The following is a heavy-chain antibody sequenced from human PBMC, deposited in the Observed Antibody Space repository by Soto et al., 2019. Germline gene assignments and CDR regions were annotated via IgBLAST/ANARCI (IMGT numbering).Heavy chain of an antibody. CDR1: GGSISSSSYY. D-gene: IGHD4-4*01. CDR3: ASQLGDSTVIFDY. J-gene: IGHJ4*02. Sequence: QLQLQESGPGLVKPSETLSLTCTVSGGSISSSSYYWGWIRQPPGKGLEWIGSIYYSGSTYYNPSLKSRVTISVDTSKNQFSLKLSSVTAADTAVYYCASQLGDSTVIFDYWGQGTLVTVSS. CDR2: IYYSGST. V-gene: IGHV4-39*01.